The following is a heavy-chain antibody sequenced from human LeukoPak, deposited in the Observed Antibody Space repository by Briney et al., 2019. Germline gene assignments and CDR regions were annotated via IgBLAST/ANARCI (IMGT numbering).Heavy chain of an antibody. CDR2: FDPEDGET. Sequence: ASVKVSCKVSGYTLTELSMHWVRQAPGKGLEWMGGFDPEDGETIYAQKFQGRVTMTEDTSTDTAYMELSSLRSEDTAVHYCATGGGGYDSSFDYWGQGTLVTVSS. J-gene: IGHJ4*02. V-gene: IGHV1-24*01. CDR3: ATGGGGYDSSFDY. CDR1: GYTLTELS. D-gene: IGHD5-12*01.